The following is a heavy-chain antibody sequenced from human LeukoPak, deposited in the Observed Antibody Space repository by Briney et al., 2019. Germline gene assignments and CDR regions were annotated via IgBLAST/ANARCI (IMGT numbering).Heavy chain of an antibody. CDR1: GGSISSSSYF. J-gene: IGHJ4*02. CDR3: VWGHSSGWYFDY. V-gene: IGHV4-39*07. CDR2: IHYSGST. D-gene: IGHD6-19*01. Sequence: SETLSLTCTVSGGSISSSSYFWAWIRQPPGKGLEWIGSIHYSGSTYYNPSLQSRVTISIDTSKNQFSLQLNSVTPEDTAVYYCVWGHSSGWYFDYWGQGTLVTVSS.